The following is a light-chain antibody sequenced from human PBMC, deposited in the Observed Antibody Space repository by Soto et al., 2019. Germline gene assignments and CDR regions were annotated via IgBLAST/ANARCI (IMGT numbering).Light chain of an antibody. V-gene: IGLV1-40*01. CDR3: QSYDSSLSVVV. J-gene: IGLJ2*01. CDR2: GNS. CDR1: SSNIGAGYD. Sequence: QSVLTQPPSVSGAPGQRVTISCTGSSSNIGAGYDVHWYQQLPGTAPKLLIYGNSNRPSGVPDRFSGSKSGTSASLAIPGLQAEDEADYYCQSYDSSLSVVVFGGGTKVTV.